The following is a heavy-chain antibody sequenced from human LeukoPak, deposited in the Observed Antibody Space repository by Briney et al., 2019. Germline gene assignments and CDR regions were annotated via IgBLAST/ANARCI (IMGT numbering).Heavy chain of an antibody. J-gene: IGHJ4*02. D-gene: IGHD3-22*01. CDR2: ISSSGTYI. V-gene: IGHV3-21*04. CDR3: AGDYDSSGYIIFDY. CDR1: GFTFSTYT. Sequence: PGGSLRLSCIASGFTFSTYTMNWVRQAPGKGLEWVSSISSSGTYIYYADSVKGRFTISRDNSKNSLYLQMNSLRAEDKAVYYCAGDYDSSGYIIFDYWGQGTLVTVSS.